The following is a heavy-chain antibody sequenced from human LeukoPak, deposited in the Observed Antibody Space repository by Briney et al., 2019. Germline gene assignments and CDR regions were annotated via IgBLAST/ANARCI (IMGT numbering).Heavy chain of an antibody. CDR1: GFSFSTYA. V-gene: IGHV3-33*06. J-gene: IGHJ4*02. Sequence: PGTSLRLSCAASGFSFSTYAMHWVRQAPGKGLDWVAMIWSDASNQYYADSVKGRFTISRDNSKNTLYLQLNSLRAEDTAVYYCAKDLGITMIVMQLDYWGQGTLVTVSS. CDR3: AKDLGITMIVMQLDY. D-gene: IGHD3-22*01. CDR2: IWSDASNQ.